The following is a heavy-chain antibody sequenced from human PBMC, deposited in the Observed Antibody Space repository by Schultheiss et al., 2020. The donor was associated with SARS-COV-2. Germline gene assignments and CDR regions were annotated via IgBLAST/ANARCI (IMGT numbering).Heavy chain of an antibody. CDR2: ISSSGSTI. Sequence: GESLKISCAASGFTFSSYEMNWVRQAPGKGLEWVSYISSSGSTIYYADSVKGRFTISRDNAKNSLYLQMNSLRAEDTAVYYCARERYGSSGWSYGMDVWGQGTTVTVSS. CDR1: GFTFSSYE. V-gene: IGHV3-48*03. J-gene: IGHJ6*02. D-gene: IGHD6-19*01. CDR3: ARERYGSSGWSYGMDV.